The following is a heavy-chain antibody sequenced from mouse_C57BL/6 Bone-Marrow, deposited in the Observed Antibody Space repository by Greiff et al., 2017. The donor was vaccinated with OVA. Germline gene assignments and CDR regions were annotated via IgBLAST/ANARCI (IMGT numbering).Heavy chain of an antibody. CDR3: TSLYWYFDV. CDR1: GFNIKDDY. J-gene: IGHJ1*03. CDR2: IDPENGDT. D-gene: IGHD1-1*01. Sequence: EVQLKESGAELVRPGASVKLSCTASGFNIKDDYMHWVKQRPEQGLEWIGWIDPENGDTEYASKFQGKATITADTSSNTAYLQLSSLTSEDTAVYYCTSLYWYFDVWGTGTTVTVSS. V-gene: IGHV14-4*01.